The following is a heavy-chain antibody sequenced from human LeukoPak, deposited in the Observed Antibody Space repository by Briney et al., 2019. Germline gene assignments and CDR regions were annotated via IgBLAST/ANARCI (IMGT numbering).Heavy chain of an antibody. CDR3: ASRYYYDSSGYSENTKYYFDY. V-gene: IGHV4-34*01. CDR1: GGSLRGYY. Sequence: SETLSLTCAVYGGSLRGYYWSWIRQPPGKGLEWMGEINHSGSTNYNPSLKSRVTISVDTSKNQFSLKLSSVTAADTAVYYCASRYYYDSSGYSENTKYYFDYWGQGTLVTVSS. D-gene: IGHD3-22*01. CDR2: INHSGST. J-gene: IGHJ4*02.